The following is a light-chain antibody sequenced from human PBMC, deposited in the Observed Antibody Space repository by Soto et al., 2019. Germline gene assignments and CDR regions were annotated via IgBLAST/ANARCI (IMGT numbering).Light chain of an antibody. J-gene: IGKJ5*01. CDR2: ATS. Sequence: EIPLTQSPSSLGASVVERLTLTCRASRNVSIYLNWHQHPPGTGPTLLIHATSNLQIGVPSRFSGSGSGTEFTLTISSLEPEDFGTYYCQQSYKMPSFGQGTRREIK. CDR1: RNVSIY. V-gene: IGKV1-39*01. CDR3: QQSYKMPS.